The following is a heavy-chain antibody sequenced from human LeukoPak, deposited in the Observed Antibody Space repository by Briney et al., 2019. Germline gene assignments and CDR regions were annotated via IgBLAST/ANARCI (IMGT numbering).Heavy chain of an antibody. D-gene: IGHD3-9*01. Sequence: MPSETLSLTCTVSGGSISSSSYYWGWIRQPPGKGLEWIGSIYYSGSTYYNPSLKSRVTISVDTSKNQFSLKLSSVTAADTAVYYCARDGPPHDILTGYKYNWFDPWGQGTLVTVSS. CDR1: GGSISSSSYY. V-gene: IGHV4-39*07. J-gene: IGHJ5*02. CDR2: IYYSGST. CDR3: ARDGPPHDILTGYKYNWFDP.